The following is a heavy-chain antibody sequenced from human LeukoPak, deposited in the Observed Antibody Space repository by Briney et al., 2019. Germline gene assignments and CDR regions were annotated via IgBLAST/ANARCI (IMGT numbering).Heavy chain of an antibody. D-gene: IGHD3-22*01. CDR1: GFTFSSYS. J-gene: IGHJ5*02. CDR3: ARDRYDSSGYYNWFDP. Sequence: NPGGSLRLSCAASGFTFSSYSMNWVRQAPGKGLEWVSSISSSSSYIYYADSVKGRFTISRDNSKNTLYLQMNSLRAEDTAVYYCARDRYDSSGYYNWFDPWGQGTLVIVSS. CDR2: ISSSSSYI. V-gene: IGHV3-21*01.